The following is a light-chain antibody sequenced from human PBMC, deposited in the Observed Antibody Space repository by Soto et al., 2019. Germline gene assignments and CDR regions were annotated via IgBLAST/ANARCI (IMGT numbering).Light chain of an antibody. CDR3: QQYENLPLT. J-gene: IGKJ3*01. Sequence: ETVMTQSPATLSVSPGERASLSCRASQSVSSNLAWYQQKPGRAPRILIFGASSRAAGVPDRFSGSGSGTDFTLTINSLQSEDFAVYFCQQYENLPLTFGPGTKVDIK. CDR2: GAS. V-gene: IGKV3-15*01. CDR1: QSVSSN.